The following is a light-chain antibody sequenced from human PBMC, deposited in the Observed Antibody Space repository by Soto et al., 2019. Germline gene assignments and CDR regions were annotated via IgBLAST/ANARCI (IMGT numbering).Light chain of an antibody. Sequence: DIQMTQSPSTLSASVVDRVTITCLASQSISSWLDWYQQKPGKAPKLLIYAASSLQSGVPSRFSGSGSGTDFTLTISSVQPEDFATYYCQQSYSMSLTFGGGTKVDIK. J-gene: IGKJ4*01. CDR1: QSISSW. CDR3: QQSYSMSLT. CDR2: AAS. V-gene: IGKV1-39*01.